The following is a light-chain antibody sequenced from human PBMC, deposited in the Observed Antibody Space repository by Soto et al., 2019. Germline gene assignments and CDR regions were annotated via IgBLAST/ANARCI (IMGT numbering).Light chain of an antibody. Sequence: QPVLTQSPSASASLGASVKLTCTLSSGHSSYAIAWHQQQPEKGPRYLMKVNSDGSHKKGDGIPDRFSGSSSGAERYLTISSLQSEDEAEYYCQTWGSGIAVFGGGTKVTVL. CDR1: SGHSSYA. V-gene: IGLV4-69*01. J-gene: IGLJ2*01. CDR3: QTWGSGIAV. CDR2: VNSDGSH.